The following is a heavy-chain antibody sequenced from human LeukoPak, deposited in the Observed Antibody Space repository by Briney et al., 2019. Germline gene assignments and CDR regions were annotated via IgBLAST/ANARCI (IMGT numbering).Heavy chain of an antibody. V-gene: IGHV4-39*01. CDR3: AKGLLDWFDP. Sequence: SETLSLTCTVSGGSISSSSYYWGWIRQPPGKGLEWIGSIYYSRSTYYNPSLKSRVTISVDTSKNQFSLKLSSVTAADTAVYYCAKGLLDWFDPWGQGTLVTVSS. D-gene: IGHD3-22*01. CDR2: IYYSRST. J-gene: IGHJ5*02. CDR1: GGSISSSSYY.